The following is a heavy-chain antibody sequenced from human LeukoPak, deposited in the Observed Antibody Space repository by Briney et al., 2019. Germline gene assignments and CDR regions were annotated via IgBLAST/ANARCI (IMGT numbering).Heavy chain of an antibody. Sequence: GGSLRLSCAASGFTFSSYAMSWVRQAPGKGLEWVSAISGSGGSTYYADSVKGRFIISRDNSKNTLYLQMNSLRAEDTVVYYCAKDSVDIVVVPAAIHYWGQGTLVTVSS. J-gene: IGHJ4*02. V-gene: IGHV3-23*01. D-gene: IGHD2-2*02. CDR1: GFTFSSYA. CDR3: AKDSVDIVVVPAAIHY. CDR2: ISGSGGST.